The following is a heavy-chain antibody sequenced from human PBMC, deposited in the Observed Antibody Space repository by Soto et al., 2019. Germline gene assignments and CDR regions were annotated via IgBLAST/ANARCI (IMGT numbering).Heavy chain of an antibody. D-gene: IGHD6-19*01. CDR3: AADGGSGWPTNYYYYYGMDV. CDR2: IVVGSGNT. Sequence: GASVKVSCKASGFTFTSSAVQWVRQARGQRLEWIGWIVVGSGNTNYAQKFQERVTITRDMSTSTAYMELSSLRSEDTAVYYCAADGGSGWPTNYYYYYGMDVWGQGTTVTVSS. V-gene: IGHV1-58*01. CDR1: GFTFTSSA. J-gene: IGHJ6*02.